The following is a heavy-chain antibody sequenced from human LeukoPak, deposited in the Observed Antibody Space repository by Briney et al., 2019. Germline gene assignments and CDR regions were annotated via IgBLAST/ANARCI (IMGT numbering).Heavy chain of an antibody. J-gene: IGHJ4*02. CDR1: GGSISSHY. CDR3: AKVPAATGY. D-gene: IGHD6-25*01. CDR2: IYYSGST. V-gene: IGHV4-59*11. Sequence: SETLSLTCTVSGGSISSHYWSWIRQPPGKGLEWIGYIYYSGSTNYNPSLKSRVTISVDTSKNQFSLKLSSVTAADTAVYYCAKVPAATGYWGQGTLVTVSS.